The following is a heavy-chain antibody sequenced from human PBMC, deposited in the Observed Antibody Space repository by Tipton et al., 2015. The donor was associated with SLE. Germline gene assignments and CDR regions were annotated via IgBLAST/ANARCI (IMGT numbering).Heavy chain of an antibody. CDR1: GFTFSSYS. Sequence: SLRLSCAAPGFTFSSYSMNWVRQAPGKGLEWVSSISSSSSYIHYADSVKGRFTISRDNAKNTLYLQMSSLRADDTAVYYCARGSSSIDYWGQVTLVTVSS. D-gene: IGHD2-2*01. CDR2: ISSSSSYI. CDR3: ARGSSSIDY. V-gene: IGHV3-21*01. J-gene: IGHJ4*02.